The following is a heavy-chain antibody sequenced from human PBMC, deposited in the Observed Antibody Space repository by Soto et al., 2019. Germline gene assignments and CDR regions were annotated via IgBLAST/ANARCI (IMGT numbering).Heavy chain of an antibody. J-gene: IGHJ4*02. Sequence: EVQLVESGGGLVQPGRSLRLSCAASGFTFDDYAMHWVRQAPGKGLEWVSGISWNSGSIGYADSVKGRITISRDNAKNSLYLQMNSLRAEDTALYYCAKDIRGEMATISWGQGTLVTVSS. CDR3: AKDIRGEMATIS. D-gene: IGHD5-12*01. V-gene: IGHV3-9*01. CDR1: GFTFDDYA. CDR2: ISWNSGSI.